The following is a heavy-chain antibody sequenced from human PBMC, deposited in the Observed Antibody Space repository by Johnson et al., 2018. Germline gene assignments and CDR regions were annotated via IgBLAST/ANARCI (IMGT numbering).Heavy chain of an antibody. CDR3: AQGPSHGGFDI. D-gene: IGHD4-23*01. CDR1: GFTFSSYG. J-gene: IGHJ3*02. Sequence: VQLVETGGGVVQSGRSXRLSCAASGFTFSSYGMHWVRQAPGKGLEWVAVISYDGSNNYYADSVKGRFTVSRDNSKNTLYLQMNSLRVEDTARYYWAQGPSHGGFDIWGQGTMVIVSS. V-gene: IGHV3-30*18. CDR2: ISYDGSNN.